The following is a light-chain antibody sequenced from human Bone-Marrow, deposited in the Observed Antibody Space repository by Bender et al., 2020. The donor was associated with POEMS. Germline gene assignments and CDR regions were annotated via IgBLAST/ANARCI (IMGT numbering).Light chain of an antibody. J-gene: IGLJ3*02. CDR3: QSFDSSLRGSRV. Sequence: QSVLTQPPSVSGAPGQRVSISCNGSSSNIGAGYDVHWYQQLPGSAPKLLIYGNTNRPSGVPDRFSASKSGTSASLAITGLQAEDEADYFCQSFDSSLRGSRVFGGGTKLTVL. CDR2: GNT. V-gene: IGLV1-40*01. CDR1: SSNIGAGYD.